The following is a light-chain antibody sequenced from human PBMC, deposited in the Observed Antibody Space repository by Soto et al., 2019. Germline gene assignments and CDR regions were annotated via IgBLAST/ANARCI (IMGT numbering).Light chain of an antibody. Sequence: DIQMTQSPSSLSASVGDRVTITCPASQRVSTYLNWYQQKPEKAPKLLIYAASSLQSGVPSRFSGSGSGTDFTLTISSLQPEDFATYYCQQSYSTPRTLGQGTKLEIK. CDR2: AAS. CDR1: QRVSTY. CDR3: QQSYSTPRT. J-gene: IGKJ2*01. V-gene: IGKV1-39*01.